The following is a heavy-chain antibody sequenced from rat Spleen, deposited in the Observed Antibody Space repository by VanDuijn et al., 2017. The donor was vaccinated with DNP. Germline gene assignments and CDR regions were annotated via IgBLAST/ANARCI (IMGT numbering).Heavy chain of an antibody. V-gene: IGHV5-7*01. CDR3: ARYSLIPRVWDY. CDR1: GFTFSDYA. Sequence: EVQLVESGGGLVQPGRSLKLSCAASGFTFSDYAMAWVRQAPKKGLEWVATILYDGGSTYYRDSVKGRFTISRDNAKSTLYLQMDSLRSEDTATYYCARYSLIPRVWDYWGQGVMVTVSS. J-gene: IGHJ2*01. D-gene: IGHD1-2*01. CDR2: ILYDGGST.